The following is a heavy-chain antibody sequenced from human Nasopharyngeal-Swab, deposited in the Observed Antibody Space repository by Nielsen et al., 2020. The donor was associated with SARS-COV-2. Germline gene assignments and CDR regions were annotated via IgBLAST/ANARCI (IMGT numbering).Heavy chain of an antibody. V-gene: IGHV3-30-3*01. CDR2: ISYDGSNK. J-gene: IGHJ4*02. CDR1: GFTFSSSA. D-gene: IGHD3-22*01. CDR3: ASPPLDSSGYYYGFHY. Sequence: GGSLRLSCAASGFTFSSSAMHWVRQAPGKGLEWVAVISYDGSNKYFADSVKGRFTISRDNSKNTLYLQINSLRGEDTAVYYCASPPLDSSGYYYGFHYWGRGTLVTVSS.